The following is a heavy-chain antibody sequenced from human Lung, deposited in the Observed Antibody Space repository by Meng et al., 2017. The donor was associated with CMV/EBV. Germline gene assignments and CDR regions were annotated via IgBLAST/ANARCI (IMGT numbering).Heavy chain of an antibody. D-gene: IGHD2-2*01. Sequence: GGSLRLSCQGSGYSFTSYWIAWVRQMPGKGLEWMGIIYPGDSDTTYSPSFQGQVTISADNSISTTYLQWNSLRASDTAMYYCARQLDTRTWDNWLDPWRQGXLVTVSS. CDR1: GYSFTSYW. J-gene: IGHJ5*02. CDR3: ARQLDTRTWDNWLDP. V-gene: IGHV5-51*01. CDR2: IYPGDSDT.